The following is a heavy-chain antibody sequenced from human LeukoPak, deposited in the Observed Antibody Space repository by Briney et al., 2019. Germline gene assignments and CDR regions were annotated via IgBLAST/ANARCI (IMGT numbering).Heavy chain of an antibody. Sequence: GGSLRLSCAASGFSVSTNYMSWVRQAPGKGLEWVSVIYSGGYTYYAGSVKGRFTISRDNSKNTVYLQMNSLRAEDTAIYYCARDEAFDIWGQGTMVTVSS. CDR2: IYSGGYT. J-gene: IGHJ3*02. CDR3: ARDEAFDI. V-gene: IGHV3-53*01. CDR1: GFSVSTNY.